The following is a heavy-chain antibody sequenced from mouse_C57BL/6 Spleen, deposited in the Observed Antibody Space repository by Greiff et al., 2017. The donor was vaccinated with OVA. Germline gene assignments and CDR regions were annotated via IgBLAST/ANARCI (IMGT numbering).Heavy chain of an antibody. D-gene: IGHD2-1*01. CDR3: DYGNYPYAMDY. J-gene: IGHJ4*01. Sequence: EVKLVESGGGLVQPGGSMKLSCVASGFTFSNYWMNWVRQSPEKGLEWVAQIRLKSDNYATHYAESVKGRFTISRDASKSSVYLQMNNLRAEDTGIYYCDYGNYPYAMDYWGQGTSVTVSS. CDR1: GFTFSNYW. CDR2: IRLKSDNYAT. V-gene: IGHV6-3*01.